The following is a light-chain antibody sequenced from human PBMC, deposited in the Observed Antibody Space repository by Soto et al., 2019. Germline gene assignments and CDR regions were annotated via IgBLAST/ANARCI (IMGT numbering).Light chain of an antibody. Sequence: QSVLTQPASVSGSPGQSITISCTGTISDVGGYNYVSWYQQHPGKAPKLIIYEVSNRPSGVSDRFSGSKSGNTASLTISGLQAEDEADYYCSSYTSISLYVFGGGTK. J-gene: IGLJ1*01. CDR1: ISDVGGYNY. CDR3: SSYTSISLYV. CDR2: EVS. V-gene: IGLV2-14*01.